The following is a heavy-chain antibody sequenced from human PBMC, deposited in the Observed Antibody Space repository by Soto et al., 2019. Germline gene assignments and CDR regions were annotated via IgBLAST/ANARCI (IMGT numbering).Heavy chain of an antibody. CDR2: IIPIFGTA. Sequence: QVQLVQSGAEVKKPGSSVKVSCKASGGTFSSYAISWVGQAPGQGLEWMGGIIPIFGTANYAQKFQGRVTITADESTSTAYMELRSLRSEDTAVYYCARGDYGDFKSAFDYWGQGTLVTVSS. CDR1: GGTFSSYA. J-gene: IGHJ4*02. CDR3: ARGDYGDFKSAFDY. V-gene: IGHV1-69*01. D-gene: IGHD4-17*01.